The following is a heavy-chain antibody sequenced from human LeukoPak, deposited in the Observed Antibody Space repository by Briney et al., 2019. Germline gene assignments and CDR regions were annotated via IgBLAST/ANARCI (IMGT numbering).Heavy chain of an antibody. J-gene: IGHJ6*03. V-gene: IGHV4-38-2*02. CDR1: GYSISSGYY. CDR2: IDHSGST. CDR3: ARRLTYYDFWSGEYYYYYMDV. D-gene: IGHD3-3*01. Sequence: SETLSLTCTVSGYSISSGYYWGWIRQPPGKGLEWIGEIDHSGSTNYNPSLKSRVTISVDTSKNQFSLKLSSVTAADTAVYYCARRLTYYDFWSGEYYYYYMDVWGKGTTVTVSS.